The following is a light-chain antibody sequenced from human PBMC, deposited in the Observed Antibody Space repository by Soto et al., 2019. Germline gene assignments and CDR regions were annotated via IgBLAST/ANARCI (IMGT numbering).Light chain of an antibody. CDR2: AAS. V-gene: IGKV1-27*01. Sequence: DIQMTQSPSSLSASVGDRVTITCRASPGISNTLAWYQQKPGKVPKLLTYAASTLQSGVPSRFSVSGSGTEFTLTISSLQPEDVATYYCQKYNSAPLTFGQGTRLEIK. CDR3: QKYNSAPLT. J-gene: IGKJ5*01. CDR1: PGISNT.